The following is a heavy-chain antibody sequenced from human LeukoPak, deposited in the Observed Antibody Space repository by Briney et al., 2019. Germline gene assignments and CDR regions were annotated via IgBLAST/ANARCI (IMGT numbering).Heavy chain of an antibody. CDR3: AKERYSSSFNWFDP. CDR2: ISWDGGST. CDR1: GFTFSNYA. Sequence: GGSLRLSCVASGFTFSNYAMNWVRQAPGKGLEWVSLISWDGGSTYYADSVKGRFTISRDNSKNSLYLQMNSLRAEDTALYYCAKERYSSSFNWFDPWGQGTLVTVSS. D-gene: IGHD6-13*01. V-gene: IGHV3-43D*03. J-gene: IGHJ5*02.